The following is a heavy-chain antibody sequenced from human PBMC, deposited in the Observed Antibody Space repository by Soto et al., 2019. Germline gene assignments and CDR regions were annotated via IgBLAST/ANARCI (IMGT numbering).Heavy chain of an antibody. J-gene: IGHJ4*02. Sequence: QVQLVQSGAEVKKPGSSVKVSCKASGGTFTTYPINWVRQAPGQGLELMGGIIPMFGTTNYAQKFQGRVTITADESTSTAYMELSSLRSEDTAMYYCARQFTDGDYQYWGQGTLVTVSS. CDR1: GGTFTTYP. CDR2: IIPMFGTT. V-gene: IGHV1-69*01. CDR3: ARQFTDGDYQY. D-gene: IGHD4-17*01.